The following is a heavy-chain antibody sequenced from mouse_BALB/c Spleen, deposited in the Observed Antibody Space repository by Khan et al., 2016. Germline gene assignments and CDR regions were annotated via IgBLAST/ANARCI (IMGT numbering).Heavy chain of an antibody. V-gene: IGHV3-2*02. D-gene: IGHD2-10*02. Sequence: VQLKESGPGLVKPSQSLSLTCTVTGYSITSDYAWNWIRQFPGNKLEWVGYISYSGITIYNPSLKSRISITRDTSKNQFFLQLNSVTTEDTGTDYCAREYGSYGAWFGYWGQGTLVTVSA. CDR3: AREYGSYGAWFGY. CDR2: ISYSGIT. CDR1: GYSITSDYA. J-gene: IGHJ3*01.